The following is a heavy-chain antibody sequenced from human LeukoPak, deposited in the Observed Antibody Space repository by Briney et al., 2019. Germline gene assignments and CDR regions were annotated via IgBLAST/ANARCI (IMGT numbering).Heavy chain of an antibody. V-gene: IGHV4-4*02. CDR3: ARGPATTVTYSVWFDP. Sequence: SGTLSLTCAVSGGSISSSNWWSWVRQPPGKGLEWIGEIYHSGSTNYNPSLKSRVTISVDTSKNQFSLKLSSVTAADTAVYYCARGPATTVTYSVWFDPWGQGTLVTVSS. CDR1: GGSISSSNW. D-gene: IGHD4-17*01. CDR2: IYHSGST. J-gene: IGHJ5*02.